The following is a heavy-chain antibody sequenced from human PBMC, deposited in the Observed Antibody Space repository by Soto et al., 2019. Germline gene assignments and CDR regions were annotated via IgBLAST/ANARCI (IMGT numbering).Heavy chain of an antibody. D-gene: IGHD3-22*01. CDR1: GFSLSTSGMC. CDR3: ARDAYYYDSSGYTSGYYYHGMDV. V-gene: IGHV2-70*01. CDR2: IDWDDDK. Sequence: SGPTLVNPTQTLTLTCTFSGFSLSTSGMCVSWIRQPPGKALEWLALIDWDDDKYYSTSLKTRLTISKDTSKNQVVLTMTNMDPVDTATYYCARDAYYYDSSGYTSGYYYHGMDVWGQGTTVTVS. J-gene: IGHJ6*02.